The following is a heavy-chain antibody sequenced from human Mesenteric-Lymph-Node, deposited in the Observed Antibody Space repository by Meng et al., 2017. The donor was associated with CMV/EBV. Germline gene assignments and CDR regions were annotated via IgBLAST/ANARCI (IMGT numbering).Heavy chain of an antibody. Sequence: TNYNPSLKSRVTISVDTSKNQFSLKLTSVTAADTAVYYCARDRPYCSSTSCYTGGWFDPWGQGTLVTVSS. CDR2: T. J-gene: IGHJ5*02. CDR3: ARDRPYCSSTSCYTGGWFDP. V-gene: IGHV4-59*01. D-gene: IGHD2-2*02.